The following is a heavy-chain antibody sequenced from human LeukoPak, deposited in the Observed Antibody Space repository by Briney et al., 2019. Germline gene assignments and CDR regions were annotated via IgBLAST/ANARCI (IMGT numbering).Heavy chain of an antibody. CDR2: VYYSEST. CDR1: GDSISSNSYY. J-gene: IGHJ4*02. V-gene: IGHV4-39*01. Sequence: SETLSLTCTVSGDSISSNSYYWIWIRQPPGKGLEWIGSVYYSESTYYNPSLKSRVTISIDTSKNQFSLKLNSVTAADTAVYYCARHGFVVIPAAFDYWGQGTLVTVSS. CDR3: ARHGFVVIPAAFDY. D-gene: IGHD2-2*01.